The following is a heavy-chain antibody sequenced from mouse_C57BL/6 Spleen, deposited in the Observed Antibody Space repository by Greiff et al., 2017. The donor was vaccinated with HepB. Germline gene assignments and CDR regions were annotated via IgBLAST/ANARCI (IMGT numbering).Heavy chain of an antibody. V-gene: IGHV1-42*01. CDR2: INPSTGGT. CDR3: ARSAGGLGLYYYAMDY. D-gene: IGHD4-1*01. J-gene: IGHJ4*01. CDR1: GYSFTGYY. Sequence: EVQLQQSGPELVKPGASVKISCKASGYSFTGYYMNWVKQSPEKSLEWIGEINPSTGGTTYNQKFKAKATLTVDKSSSTAYMQLKSLTSEDSAVYYCARSAGGLGLYYYAMDYWGQGTSVTVSS.